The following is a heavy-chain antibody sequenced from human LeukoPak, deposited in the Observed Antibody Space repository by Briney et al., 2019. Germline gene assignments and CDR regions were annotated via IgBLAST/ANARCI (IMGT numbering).Heavy chain of an antibody. V-gene: IGHV3-30*04. Sequence: GRSLRLSCAASGFTFSSYAMHWVRQAPGKGLEWVAVISYDGSNKYYADSVKGRFTISRDTSNKMVYLQMNSLRTEDMAVYYCAKDRAGNSWNFDYWGQGILVAVSS. CDR1: GFTFSSYA. CDR2: ISYDGSNK. J-gene: IGHJ4*02. CDR3: AKDRAGNSWNFDY. D-gene: IGHD6-13*01.